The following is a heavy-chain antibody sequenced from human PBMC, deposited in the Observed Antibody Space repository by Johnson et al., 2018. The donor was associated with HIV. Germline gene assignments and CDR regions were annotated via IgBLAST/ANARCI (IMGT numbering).Heavy chain of an antibody. CDR2: IRYDGTNK. CDR3: ATRSEQQLGAQDAFDI. J-gene: IGHJ3*02. V-gene: IGHV3-30*02. CDR1: GFTFSSYG. D-gene: IGHD6-13*01. Sequence: QVQLVESGGGLVQPGGSLKLSCAASGFTFSSYGMHWVRQAPGKGLEWVAFIRYDGTNKYYADSVKGRFTISRDNPKNTLFLQMNSLRAEDTAVYYCATRSEQQLGAQDAFDIWGQGTMVTVSA.